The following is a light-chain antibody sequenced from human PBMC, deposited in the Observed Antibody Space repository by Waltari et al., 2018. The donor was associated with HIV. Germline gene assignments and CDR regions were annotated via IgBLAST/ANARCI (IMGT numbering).Light chain of an antibody. CDR3: QAWDSSTWV. Sequence: SYEVTQPPSVSVSPGQTASITCSGDKLGDKYACWYQQKPGQSPVLVIYQDKKRPSGIPERFSGSNSGNTATLTISGTQAMDEADYYCQAWDSSTWVFGGGTKLTV. V-gene: IGLV3-1*01. J-gene: IGLJ3*02. CDR2: QDK. CDR1: KLGDKY.